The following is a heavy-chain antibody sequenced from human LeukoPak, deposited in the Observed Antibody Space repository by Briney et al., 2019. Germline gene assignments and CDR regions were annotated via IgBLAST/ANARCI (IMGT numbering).Heavy chain of an antibody. J-gene: IGHJ3*01. V-gene: IGHV3-23*01. CDR2: IKGSGGGS. Sequence: PGGSLRLSCEASGFPFSDYAMTWVRQAPGKGLEWVSSIKGSGGGSSYADSVKGRFTMTRDNSKSTLYLQMNSLRAGDTAVYFCGRDPNGDYVGAFEFWGQGTVVTVSS. D-gene: IGHD4-17*01. CDR1: GFPFSDYA. CDR3: GRDPNGDYVGAFEF.